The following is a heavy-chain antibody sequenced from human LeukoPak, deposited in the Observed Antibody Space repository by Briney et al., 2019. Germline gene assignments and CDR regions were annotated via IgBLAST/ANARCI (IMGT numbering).Heavy chain of an antibody. J-gene: IGHJ3*02. Sequence: GGSLRLSCAASGFTFDDYGMTWVRQAPGKGLEWVSGINWNGDTIGYADSVKGRFTISRDNAKNSLYLQMNSLRAEDTALYYCARNLPYTSGSGTAFDIWGQGTMVTVSS. CDR2: INWNGDTI. CDR3: ARNLPYTSGSGTAFDI. CDR1: GFTFDDYG. V-gene: IGHV3-20*04. D-gene: IGHD6-19*01.